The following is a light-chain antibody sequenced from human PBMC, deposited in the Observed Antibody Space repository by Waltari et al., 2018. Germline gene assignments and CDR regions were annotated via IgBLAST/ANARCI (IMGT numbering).Light chain of an antibody. Sequence: DIQMTQSPSTLSAPVGDRVTITCRASQDISNWLAWYQQKPGKAPKLLIYNASSLETGVPSRFSGSGSGTKVFTLTISRLPPDDFASYCCQHYSSLPYTFGQGTKLEIK. J-gene: IGKJ2*01. CDR2: NAS. CDR1: QDISNW. CDR3: QHYSSLPYT. V-gene: IGKV1-5*03.